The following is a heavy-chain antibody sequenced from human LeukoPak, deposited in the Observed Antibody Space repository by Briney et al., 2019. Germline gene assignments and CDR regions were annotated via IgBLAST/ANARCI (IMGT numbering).Heavy chain of an antibody. CDR1: GGSLSDSA. CDR2: IIVSLGIT. Sequence: SVKVSCKASGGSLSDSAVFWVRQAPGHGLEWMGKIIVSLGITDYAQKFQDRVTITADKTTSTAYMELSSLRSDDTAVYYCARESVRFGVAKEGDLWGQGTLVSVSS. V-gene: IGHV1-69*04. D-gene: IGHD3-3*01. CDR3: ARESVRFGVAKEGDL. J-gene: IGHJ5*02.